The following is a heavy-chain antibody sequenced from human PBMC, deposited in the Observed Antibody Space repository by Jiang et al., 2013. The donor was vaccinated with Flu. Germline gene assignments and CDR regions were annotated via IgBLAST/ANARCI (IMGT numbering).Heavy chain of an antibody. Sequence: TLSLTCAVYGGSFSGYYWSWIRQPPGKGLEWIGEINHSGSTNYNPSLKSRVTISVDTSKNQFSLKLSSVTAADTAVYYCARPPFNAAGMFGGWFDPWGQGTLVTVSS. D-gene: IGHD6-13*01. CDR3: ARPPFNAAGMFGGWFDP. CDR1: GGSFSGYY. J-gene: IGHJ5*02. V-gene: IGHV4-34*01. CDR2: INHSGST.